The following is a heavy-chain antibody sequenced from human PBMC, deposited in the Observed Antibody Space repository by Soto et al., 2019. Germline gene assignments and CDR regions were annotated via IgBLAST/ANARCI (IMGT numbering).Heavy chain of an antibody. Sequence: QVLLVQSGAEVKKPGASVKVSCKASGYTFTNYYMHWVRQAPGQGLEWMGVINPSDGSTYYAQKFQGRVTMPGDTSTSPLYMDLSSLRSEDTAVYYCVRDRFGYGDSGDWGQGTLVTVSS. CDR3: VRDRFGYGDSGD. CDR1: GYTFTNYY. CDR2: INPSDGST. J-gene: IGHJ4*02. D-gene: IGHD4-17*01. V-gene: IGHV1-46*01.